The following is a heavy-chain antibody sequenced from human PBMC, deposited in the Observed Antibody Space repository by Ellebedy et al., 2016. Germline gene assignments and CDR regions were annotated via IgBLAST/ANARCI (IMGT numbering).Heavy chain of an antibody. J-gene: IGHJ4*02. CDR3: ARVSGSGSYYDY. Sequence: ASVKVSXXASGYTFTSYGISWVRQAPGQGLEWMGWISAYNGNTNYAQKLQGRVTMTTDTSTSTAYMELRSLRSDDTAVYYCARVSGSGSYYDYWGQGTLVTVSS. D-gene: IGHD1-26*01. CDR2: ISAYNGNT. V-gene: IGHV1-18*01. CDR1: GYTFTSYG.